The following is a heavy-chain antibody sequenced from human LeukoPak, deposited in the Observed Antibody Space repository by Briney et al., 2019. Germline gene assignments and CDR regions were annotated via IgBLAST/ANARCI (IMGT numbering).Heavy chain of an antibody. CDR3: ARGGYAFDY. CDR1: GYTFTSYD. Sequence: ASVKVSCKASGYTFTSYDITWVRQAPGQGLEWMGWISTNNGDRNSAQKFQGRVTMTIDTSTRTGYMELRSLRSDDTAVYYCARGGYAFDYWGQGTLVTVSS. J-gene: IGHJ4*02. D-gene: IGHD2-2*01. CDR2: ISTNNGDR. V-gene: IGHV1-18*01.